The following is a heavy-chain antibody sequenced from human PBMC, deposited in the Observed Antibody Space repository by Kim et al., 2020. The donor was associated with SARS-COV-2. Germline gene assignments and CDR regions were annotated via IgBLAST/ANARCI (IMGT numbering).Heavy chain of an antibody. D-gene: IGHD4-17*01. CDR1: GGSFSGYY. J-gene: IGHJ6*01. CDR3: ARGRGGTTVVTLGLVYYY. Sequence: SETLSLTCAVYGGSFSGYYWSWIRQPPGKGLEWIGEIDHSGSTNYNPSLKSRVTISVDTSKNQFSLKLSPVTAADTAVYYCARGRGGTTVVTLGLVYYY. V-gene: IGHV4-34*01. CDR2: IDHSGST.